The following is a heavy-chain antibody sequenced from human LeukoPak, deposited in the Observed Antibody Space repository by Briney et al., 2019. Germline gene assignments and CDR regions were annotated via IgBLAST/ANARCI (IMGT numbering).Heavy chain of an antibody. CDR2: ISGDGTRT. V-gene: IGHV3-43*02. CDR3: AKVPDYVDLIFDY. Sequence: GGSLRLSCAASGFTFDDYAMHWVRQAPGKGLEWVSLISGDGTRTYYADSVKGRFTISRDNSKNSLYLQMNSLRTADTALYYCAKVPDYVDLIFDYSGQGNLFTVSS. J-gene: IGHJ4*02. CDR1: GFTFDDYA. D-gene: IGHD4-17*01.